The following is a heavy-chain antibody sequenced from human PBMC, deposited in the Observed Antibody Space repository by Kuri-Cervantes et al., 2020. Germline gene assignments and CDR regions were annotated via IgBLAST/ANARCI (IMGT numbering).Heavy chain of an antibody. D-gene: IGHD3-22*01. J-gene: IGHJ4*02. CDR1: GGTFSSYA. V-gene: IGHV1-46*01. CDR3: ARDQFDYGSSGIFDY. Sequence: ASVKVSCKASGGTFSSYAISWVRQAPGQGLEWMGIINPSGGSTSYAQKFQGRVTMTRDTSTSTVYMELSSLRSEDTAVYYCARDQFDYGSSGIFDYWGQGTLVTVSS. CDR2: INPSGGST.